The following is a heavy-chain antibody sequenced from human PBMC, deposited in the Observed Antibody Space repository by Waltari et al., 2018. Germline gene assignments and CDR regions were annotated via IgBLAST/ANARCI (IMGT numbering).Heavy chain of an antibody. V-gene: IGHV1-2*06. J-gene: IGHJ4*02. CDR2: INPNSGGT. Sequence: QVQLVQSGAEVKKPGASVKVSCKASGYTFTGYYMHWVRQAPGQGLEWMGRINPNSGGTNYAQKLQGRVTMTRDTSISTAYMELSRLRSDDTAVYYCARDVGWELLRNFDYWGQGTLVTVSS. CDR3: ARDVGWELLRNFDY. D-gene: IGHD1-26*01. CDR1: GYTFTGYY.